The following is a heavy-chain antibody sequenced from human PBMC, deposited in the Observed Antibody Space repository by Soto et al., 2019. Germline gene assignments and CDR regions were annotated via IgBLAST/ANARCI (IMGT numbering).Heavy chain of an antibody. J-gene: IGHJ3*02. CDR2: TYYRSKWYN. V-gene: IGHV6-1*01. D-gene: IGHD6-19*01. Sequence: SQTLSLTCAISGDSVFSSTAAWNWIRQSPSRGLEWLGRTYYRSKWYNDYAVSVKIRITINPDTSKHQFSLQLNSVTPEDTAVYYCARDRRGSGWFNAFDIWGHGTMVTVSS. CDR1: GDSVFSSTAA. CDR3: ARDRRGSGWFNAFDI.